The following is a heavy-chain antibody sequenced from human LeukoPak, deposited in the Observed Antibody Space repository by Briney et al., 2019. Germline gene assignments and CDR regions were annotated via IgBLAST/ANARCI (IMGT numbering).Heavy chain of an antibody. Sequence: PGGSLRLSCAASGFTFSSYAMSWVRQAPGKGLEWVSAISGSGGSTYYADSVKGRFTISRDNSKNTLYLQMNSLTAEDTAVYYCAKVPAAYNWFDPWGQGTLVTVSS. D-gene: IGHD2-2*01. J-gene: IGHJ5*02. CDR2: ISGSGGST. V-gene: IGHV3-23*01. CDR3: AKVPAAYNWFDP. CDR1: GFTFSSYA.